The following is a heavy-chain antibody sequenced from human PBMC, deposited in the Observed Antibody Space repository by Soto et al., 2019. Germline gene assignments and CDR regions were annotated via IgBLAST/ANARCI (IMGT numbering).Heavy chain of an antibody. CDR1: GYTFINYG. V-gene: IGHV1-18*01. CDR2: ISPYRGNT. CDR3: AIRIVPSVCYGMDV. Sequence: QVQLVQSGAEVKKPGASVKVSCKASGYTFINYGISWVRQAPGQGLEWMGWISPYRGNTNYAQKFQGRVTMTSDTATTISYMELRSLRADDTGFYYCAIRIVPSVCYGMDVWGQGTTVTVSS. D-gene: IGHD2-2*01. J-gene: IGHJ6*02.